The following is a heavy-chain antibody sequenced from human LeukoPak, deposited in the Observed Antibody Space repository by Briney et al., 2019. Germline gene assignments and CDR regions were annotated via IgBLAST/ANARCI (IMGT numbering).Heavy chain of an antibody. D-gene: IGHD3-22*01. CDR2: INPNSGGT. J-gene: IGHJ4*02. Sequence: RASVKVSCKASGGTFSSYAISWVRQAPGQGLEWMGRINPNSGGTNYAQKFQGRVTMTRDTSISTAYMELSRLRSDDTAVYYCARVGVGDSSGYYGVHFDYWGQGTLVTVSS. CDR3: ARVGVGDSSGYYGVHFDY. CDR1: GGTFSSYA. V-gene: IGHV1-2*06.